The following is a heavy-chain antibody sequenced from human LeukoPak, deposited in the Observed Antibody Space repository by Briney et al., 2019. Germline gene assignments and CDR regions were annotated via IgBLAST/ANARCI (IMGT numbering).Heavy chain of an antibody. Sequence: GASVKVSCKASGYTFTSNGISWVRQAPGQGPEWMGWISAYNGHTNYAQKLQGRVTMTTDTSTSTAHMELRSLRSDDTAVYYCARDYGSGSYRLDYWGQGTLVTVSS. CDR1: GYTFTSNG. CDR2: ISAYNGHT. V-gene: IGHV1-18*01. CDR3: ARDYGSGSYRLDY. D-gene: IGHD3-10*01. J-gene: IGHJ4*02.